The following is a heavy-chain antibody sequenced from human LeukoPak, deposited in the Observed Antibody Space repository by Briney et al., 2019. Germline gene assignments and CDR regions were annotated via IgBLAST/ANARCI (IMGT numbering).Heavy chain of an antibody. CDR1: GFTFSSYW. CDR3: AKEGGIVGDEN. D-gene: IGHD1-26*01. CDR2: INHNGNVN. J-gene: IGHJ4*02. V-gene: IGHV3-7*03. Sequence: GGSLRLSCAASGFTFSSYWMNWARQAPGKGLEWVASINHNGNVNYYVDSVKGRFTISRDNAKNSLYLQMSNLRAEDTAVYYCAKEGGIVGDENWGQGTLVTVSS.